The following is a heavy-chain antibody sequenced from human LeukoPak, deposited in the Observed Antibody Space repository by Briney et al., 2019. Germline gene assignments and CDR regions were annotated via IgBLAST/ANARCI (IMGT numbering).Heavy chain of an antibody. CDR1: GNYW. J-gene: IGHJ4*02. CDR3: AKGRYDSSGFNWAA. CDR2: ISYDGSNK. V-gene: IGHV3-30*18. D-gene: IGHD3-22*01. Sequence: GGSLRLSCAASGNYWMHWVRQAPGKGLEWVAVISYDGSNKYYADSVKGRFTISRDNSKNTLYLQMNSLRAEDTAVYYCAKGRYDSSGFNWAAWGQGTLVTVSS.